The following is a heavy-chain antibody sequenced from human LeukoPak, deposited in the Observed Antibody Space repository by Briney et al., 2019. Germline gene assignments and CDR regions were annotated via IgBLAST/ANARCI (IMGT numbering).Heavy chain of an antibody. Sequence: GGSLRLSCVASGFTFSNYGIHWVRQAPGKGLEWVAVISDDGSYKYYADSVKGRFTISRDNSKNTLYLQMNSLRAEDTAVYYCAEDPGIAVAGSFDYWGQGTLVTVSS. D-gene: IGHD6-19*01. CDR1: GFTFSNYG. CDR2: ISDDGSYK. V-gene: IGHV3-30*18. CDR3: AEDPGIAVAGSFDY. J-gene: IGHJ4*02.